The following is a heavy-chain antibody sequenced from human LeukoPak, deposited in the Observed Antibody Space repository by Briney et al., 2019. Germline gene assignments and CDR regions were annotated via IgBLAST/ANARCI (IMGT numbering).Heavy chain of an antibody. CDR1: GYTFTGYY. V-gene: IGHV1-2*06. J-gene: IGHJ4*02. Sequence: ASVKVSCKASGYTFTGYYLHWVRQAPGQGPEWLGRINPNTGGTDDAQKFQGRVTMTRDTSINTAYMELSRLRPDDTAVYYCAAERSGYSYGEPLDHWGQGTLVIVSS. D-gene: IGHD5-18*01. CDR3: AAERSGYSYGEPLDH. CDR2: INPNTGGT.